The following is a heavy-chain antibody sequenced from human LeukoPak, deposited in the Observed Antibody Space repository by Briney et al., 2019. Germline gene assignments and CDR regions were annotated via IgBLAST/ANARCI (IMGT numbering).Heavy chain of an antibody. J-gene: IGHJ1*01. Sequence: PGGSLRLSCAASGFTFSSYGMHWVRQAPGKGLEWVAVISYDGSNKYYADSVKGRFTISRDNSKNTLYLQMNSLRAEDTAVYYCAKMSRIAVAGEGAEYFQHWGQGTLVTVSS. CDR1: GFTFSSYG. V-gene: IGHV3-30*18. CDR3: AKMSRIAVAGEGAEYFQH. D-gene: IGHD6-19*01. CDR2: ISYDGSNK.